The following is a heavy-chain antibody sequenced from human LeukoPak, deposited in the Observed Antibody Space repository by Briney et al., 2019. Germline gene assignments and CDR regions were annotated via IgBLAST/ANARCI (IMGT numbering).Heavy chain of an antibody. CDR1: GFSFTSFA. V-gene: IGHV3-64*01. CDR3: VRGGCTTSTCYDY. CDR2: VGTEGVSA. D-gene: IGHD2-2*01. J-gene: IGHJ4*02. Sequence: GGSLGLSCAASGFSFTSFAMHWVRQAPGKGLEYVSAVGTEGVSAYYANSVKGRFTISRDNSKNTLYLEMDSLRPEDTAVYYCVRGGCTTSTCYDYWGQGTLVTVSS.